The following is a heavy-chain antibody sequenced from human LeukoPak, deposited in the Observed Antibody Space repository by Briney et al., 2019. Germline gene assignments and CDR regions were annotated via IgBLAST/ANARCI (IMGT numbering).Heavy chain of an antibody. CDR1: GHTFTDYY. Sequence: ASVKVSCKASGHTFTDYYMHWVRQAPGQGPEWMGWINPNNGDTKYAQKFQGRVTMTRDTSISTASMELSRLRSDDTAVYYCARVMITFGGVIDTFDYWGQGTLVTVSS. CDR2: INPNNGDT. J-gene: IGHJ4*02. V-gene: IGHV1-2*02. D-gene: IGHD3-16*02. CDR3: ARVMITFGGVIDTFDY.